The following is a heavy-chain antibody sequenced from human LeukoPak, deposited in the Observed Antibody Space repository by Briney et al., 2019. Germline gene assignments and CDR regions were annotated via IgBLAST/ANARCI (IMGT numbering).Heavy chain of an antibody. CDR3: ARDYDFWSGYYHNPHANDAFDI. CDR2: IIPIFGTA. D-gene: IGHD3-3*01. J-gene: IGHJ3*02. CDR1: GYTFTDYF. Sequence: SVKVSCKASGYTFTDYFLHWLRQAPGQGLEWMGGIIPIFGTANYAQKFQGRVTITADESTSTAYMELSSLRSENTAVYYCARDYDFWSGYYHNPHANDAFDIWGQGTMVTVSS. V-gene: IGHV1-69*13.